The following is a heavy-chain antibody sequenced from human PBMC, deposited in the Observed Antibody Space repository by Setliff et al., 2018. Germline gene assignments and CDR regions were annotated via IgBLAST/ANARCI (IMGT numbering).Heavy chain of an antibody. CDR3: ARDGYPGTS. CDR2: ITSSGTTT. D-gene: IGHD2-2*03. Sequence: LSLTCTVSSGSISSYYWSWIRQAPGKGLEWVSYITSSGTTTFYTDSVKGRFAISRDNARNSLYLQMNSLRVEDTAVYYCARDGYPGTSWGQGTLVTVSS. J-gene: IGHJ5*02. CDR1: SGSISSYY. V-gene: IGHV3-11*01.